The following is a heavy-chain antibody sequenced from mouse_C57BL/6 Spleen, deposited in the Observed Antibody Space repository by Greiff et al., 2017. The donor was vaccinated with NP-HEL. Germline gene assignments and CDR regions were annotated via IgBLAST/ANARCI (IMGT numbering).Heavy chain of an antibody. V-gene: IGHV5-4*03. J-gene: IGHJ1*03. CDR3: ARRNYYGGYFDV. CDR2: ISDGGSYT. CDR1: GFTFSSYA. Sequence: EVKLMESGGGLVKPGGSLKLSCAASGFTFSSYAMSWVRQTPEKRLEWVATISDGGSYTYYPDNVKGRFTISRDNAKNNLYLQMSHLKSEDTAMYYCARRNYYGGYFDVWGTGTTVTVSS. D-gene: IGHD1-1*01.